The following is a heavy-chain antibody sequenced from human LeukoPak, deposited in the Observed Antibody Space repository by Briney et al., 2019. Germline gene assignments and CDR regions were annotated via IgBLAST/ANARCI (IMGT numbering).Heavy chain of an antibody. D-gene: IGHD7-27*01. V-gene: IGHV4-39*01. J-gene: IGHJ4*02. CDR2: IYYSGST. Sequence: PSETLSLTCTVSGGSINTFNYYWGWIRQPPGKGLEWIGSIYYSGSTYYDASLKSRVTMSVDTSKNQFSLKLRSVTAADTAVYFCARLDWGSRGSGSFDIWGQGTLVTVSS. CDR1: GGSINTFNYY. CDR3: ARLDWGSRGSGSFDI.